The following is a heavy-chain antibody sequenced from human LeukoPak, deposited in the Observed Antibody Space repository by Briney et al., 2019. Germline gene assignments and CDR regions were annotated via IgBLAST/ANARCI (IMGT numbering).Heavy chain of an antibody. J-gene: IGHJ3*02. CDR2: IVVGSGNT. Sequence: ASVKVSCKASGFTFTSSAMQWVRQARGQRLEWIGWIVVGSGNTSYAQKFQERVTITRDMSTSTAYMELSSLRSEDTAVYYCAAMPYYYDSSGPVFDIWGQGTMVTVSS. V-gene: IGHV1-58*02. CDR1: GFTFTSSA. D-gene: IGHD3-22*01. CDR3: AAMPYYYDSSGPVFDI.